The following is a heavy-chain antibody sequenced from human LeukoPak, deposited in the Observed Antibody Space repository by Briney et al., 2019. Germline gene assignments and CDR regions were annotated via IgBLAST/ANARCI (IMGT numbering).Heavy chain of an antibody. J-gene: IGHJ6*02. CDR2: INQDGSEK. CDR3: ARGARDYGTYYHGMDV. V-gene: IGHV3-7*03. CDR1: GFTFSSYW. D-gene: IGHD4-17*01. Sequence: AGGSLRLSCAASGFTFSSYWMTWVRQAPGKGLEWVANINQDGSEKYYVDSVKGRFTISRDNAKNSLSLQMNSLRAEDTAVYYCARGARDYGTYYHGMDVWGQGTTVTVSS.